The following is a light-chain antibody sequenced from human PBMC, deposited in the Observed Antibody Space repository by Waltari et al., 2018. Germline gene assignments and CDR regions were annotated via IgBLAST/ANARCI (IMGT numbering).Light chain of an antibody. CDR2: EVF. CDR3: SSYAGSNNVV. V-gene: IGLV2-8*01. Sequence: QSALTQPPSASGSPGQSVTIPCTGTSSDVGGYHYLSWYQPQPGKAPKLIIFEVFQRPSGVPDRFSGSKSGNTASLTVSGLQAEDEADYYCSSYAGSNNVVFGGGTKLTVL. CDR1: SSDVGGYHY. J-gene: IGLJ2*01.